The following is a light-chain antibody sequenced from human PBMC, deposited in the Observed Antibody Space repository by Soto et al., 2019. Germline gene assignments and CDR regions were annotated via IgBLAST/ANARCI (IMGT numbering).Light chain of an antibody. J-gene: IGLJ1*01. V-gene: IGLV1-40*01. CDR2: GNS. CDR1: SSNIGAGYD. CDR3: QSYDSSLSIYV. Sequence: QSALAQPPSVSGAPGQRVTISCTWSSSNIGAGYDVHWYQHLPGRAPKLLIFGNSHRPSGVPDRFSGSKSVTSASLAITGLQAEDEADYYCQSYDSSLSIYVFGAGTKVTVL.